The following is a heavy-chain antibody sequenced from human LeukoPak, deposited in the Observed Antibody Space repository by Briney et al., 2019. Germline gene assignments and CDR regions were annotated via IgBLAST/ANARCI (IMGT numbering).Heavy chain of an antibody. CDR2: INHSGST. J-gene: IGHJ4*02. D-gene: IGHD3-10*01. CDR3: ARFVTYYYGSGSYMYFDY. CDR1: GGPFSGYY. V-gene: IGHV4-34*01. Sequence: SETLSLTCAVYGGPFSGYYWSWIRQPPGKGLEWIGEINHSGSTNYNPSLKSRVTISVDTSKNQFSLKLSSVTAADTAVYYCARFVTYYYGSGSYMYFDYWGQGTLVTVSS.